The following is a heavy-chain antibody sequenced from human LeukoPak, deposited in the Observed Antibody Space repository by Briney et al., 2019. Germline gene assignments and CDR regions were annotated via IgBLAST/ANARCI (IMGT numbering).Heavy chain of an antibody. CDR2: IIPIFGTA. D-gene: IGHD3-22*01. J-gene: IGHJ4*02. Sequence: SVKVSCTASGGTFSSYAISWVRQAPGQGLEWMGGIIPIFGTANYAQKFQGRVTITADESTSTAYMELSSLRSEDTAVYYCARSYYYDSSAPFDYWGQGTLVTVSS. CDR3: ARSYYYDSSAPFDY. CDR1: GGTFSSYA. V-gene: IGHV1-69*13.